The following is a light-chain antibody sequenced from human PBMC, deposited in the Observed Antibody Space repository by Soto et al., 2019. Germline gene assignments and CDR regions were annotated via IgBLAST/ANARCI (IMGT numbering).Light chain of an antibody. Sequence: AIRMTQSPSSFSASTGDRVTITFPASQGISSYLAWYQQKPGKAPKLLIYAAPTLQSGVPSRFSGSGSGTDFTLTISRLEPEDFAVYYCQQYGSSRITFGQGTRLE. CDR2: AAP. CDR3: QQYGSSRIT. J-gene: IGKJ5*01. CDR1: QGISSY. V-gene: IGKV1-8*01.